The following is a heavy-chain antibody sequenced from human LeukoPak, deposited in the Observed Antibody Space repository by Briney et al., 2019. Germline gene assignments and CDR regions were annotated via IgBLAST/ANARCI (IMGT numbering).Heavy chain of an antibody. V-gene: IGHV1-69*06. D-gene: IGHD2-21*02. CDR3: ATLAYCGGDCYWFDP. CDR1: GGTFSSYA. J-gene: IGHJ5*02. CDR2: IIPIFGTA. Sequence: GSSVKVSCKASGGTFSSYAISWVRQAPGQGLEWMGGIIPIFGTANYAQKFQGRVTMTEDTSTDTAYMELSSLRSEDTAVYYCATLAYCGGDCYWFDPWGQGTLVTVSS.